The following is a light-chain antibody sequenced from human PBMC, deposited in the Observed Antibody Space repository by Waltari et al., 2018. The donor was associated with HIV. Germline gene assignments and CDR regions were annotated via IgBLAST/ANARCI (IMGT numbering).Light chain of an antibody. CDR2: EFS. Sequence: QSALTQPASVSGSPGQSITISCTGPSSDIGGYNYVSWYQHHPGKAPNIMIYEFSNRPSGVSNRFSGSQSGNTASLTISGLQAEDEADYYCSSYTSSNTLVFGTGTKVTVL. CDR3: SSYTSSNTLV. V-gene: IGLV2-14*01. J-gene: IGLJ1*01. CDR1: SSDIGGYNY.